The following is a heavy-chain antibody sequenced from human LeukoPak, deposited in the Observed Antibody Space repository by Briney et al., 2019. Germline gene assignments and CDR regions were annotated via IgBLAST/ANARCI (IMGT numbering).Heavy chain of an antibody. CDR3: AKEPLGYFDY. CDR2: ISGSGGST. J-gene: IGHJ4*02. V-gene: IGHV3-23*01. Sequence: GGSLRLSCAASGFTLSSYALNWVRQAPGKGLEWVSAISGSGGSTYYADSVKGRFTISRDNSKKTLYLQMNSLRAEDTAVYYCAKEPLGYFDYWGQGTLVTVSS. CDR1: GFTLSSYA.